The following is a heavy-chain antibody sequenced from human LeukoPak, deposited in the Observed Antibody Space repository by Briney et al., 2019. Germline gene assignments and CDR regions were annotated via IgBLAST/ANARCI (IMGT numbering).Heavy chain of an antibody. CDR3: ARGSKIVVVVAATGYYYGMDV. CDR2: ISYDGSNK. J-gene: IGHJ6*02. V-gene: IGHV3-30-3*01. CDR1: GFTFSNAW. D-gene: IGHD2-15*01. Sequence: GGSLRLSCAASGFTFSNAWMSWVRQAPGKGLEWVAVISYDGSNKYYADSVKGRFTISRDNSKNTLYLQMNSLRAEDTAVYYCARGSKIVVVVAATGYYYGMDVWGQGTTVTVSS.